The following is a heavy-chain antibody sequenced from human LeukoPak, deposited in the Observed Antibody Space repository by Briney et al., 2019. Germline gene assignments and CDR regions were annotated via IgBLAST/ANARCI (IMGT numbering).Heavy chain of an antibody. Sequence: PSETLSLTCAVSGGSISSGGYSWSWIRQPPGKGLEWIGYIYHSGSTYYNPSLKSRVTISVDRSKNQFSLKLSSVTAADTAVYYCARDVGDYGESNWFDPWGQRTLVTVSS. J-gene: IGHJ5*02. D-gene: IGHD4-17*01. CDR2: IYHSGST. V-gene: IGHV4-30-2*01. CDR1: GGSISSGGYS. CDR3: ARDVGDYGESNWFDP.